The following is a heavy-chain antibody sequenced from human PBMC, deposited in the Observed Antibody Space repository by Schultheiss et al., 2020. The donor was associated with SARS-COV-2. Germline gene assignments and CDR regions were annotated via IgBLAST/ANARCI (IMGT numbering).Heavy chain of an antibody. CDR2: MNPNSGNT. D-gene: IGHD4-11*01. J-gene: IGHJ5*02. Sequence: SVKVSCKASGYTFTSYDINWVRQATGQGLEWMGWMNPNSGNTGYAQKFQGRVTITRNTSISTAYMELSSLRSEDTAVYYCARSTSDYSNYWHPYNWFDPWGQGTLVTVSS. CDR3: ARSTSDYSNYWHPYNWFDP. V-gene: IGHV1-8*03. CDR1: GYTFTSYD.